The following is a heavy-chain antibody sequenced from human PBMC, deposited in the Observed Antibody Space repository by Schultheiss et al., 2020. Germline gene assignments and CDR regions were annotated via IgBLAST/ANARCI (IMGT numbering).Heavy chain of an antibody. Sequence: GGSLRLSCAASGFTFNNAWMSWVRQAPGKGLEWVAVISYDGSNKYYADSVKGRFTISRDNAKNSLYLQMNSLRAEDTALYYCVRSGYDVDYFDYWGQGTLVTFSS. CDR2: ISYDGSNK. CDR1: GFTFNNAW. D-gene: IGHD5-12*01. CDR3: VRSGYDVDYFDY. V-gene: IGHV3-30-3*01. J-gene: IGHJ4*02.